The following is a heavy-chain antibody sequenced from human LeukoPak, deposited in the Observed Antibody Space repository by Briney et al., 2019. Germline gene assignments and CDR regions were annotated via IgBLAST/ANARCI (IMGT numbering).Heavy chain of an antibody. CDR3: ARVTTVGIFDY. J-gene: IGHJ4*02. Sequence: PSETLSLTCAVSGGSISSGGYAWSWIRRPPGKGLEWIGYIYHSGSTYYNPSLKSRVTISVDRSKNQFSLKLSSVTAADTAVYYCARVTTVGIFDYWGQGTLVTVSS. CDR1: GGSISSGGYA. V-gene: IGHV4-30-2*01. D-gene: IGHD4-17*01. CDR2: IYHSGST.